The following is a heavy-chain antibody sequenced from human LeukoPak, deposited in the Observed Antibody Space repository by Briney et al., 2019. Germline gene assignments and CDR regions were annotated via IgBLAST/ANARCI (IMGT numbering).Heavy chain of an antibody. J-gene: IGHJ6*04. CDR1: AFTFSSYA. V-gene: IGHV3-23*01. CDR3: AKDLDCSGGSFYLYYYYYGMDV. Sequence: GGSLRLSCAASAFTFSSYAMSWVRQAPGKGLEWVSAISGSGGSTYYADSVKGRFTISRDNSKNTLYLQMNSLRAEDTAVYYCAKDLDCSGGSFYLYYYYYGMDVWGKGTTVTVSS. CDR2: ISGSGGST. D-gene: IGHD2-15*01.